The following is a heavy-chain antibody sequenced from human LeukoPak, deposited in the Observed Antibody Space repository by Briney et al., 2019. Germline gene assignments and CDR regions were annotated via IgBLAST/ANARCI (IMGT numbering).Heavy chain of an antibody. Sequence: ASVKVSCKASGYTFTSYYMHWVRQAPGRGLEWVGILNPNGGGFTMYAQHFQGRVTMTRDISTYTVYMELTSLRSEDTAVYFCARDPGCGIHSSGWYDCVYFDTWGQGTLVTVSS. CDR1: GYTFTSYY. CDR3: ARDPGCGIHSSGWYDCVYFDT. V-gene: IGHV1-46*01. CDR2: LNPNGGGFT. D-gene: IGHD6-19*01. J-gene: IGHJ4*02.